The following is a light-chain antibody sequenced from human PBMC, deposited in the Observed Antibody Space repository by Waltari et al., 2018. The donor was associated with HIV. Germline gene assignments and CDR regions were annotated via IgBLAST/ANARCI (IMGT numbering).Light chain of an antibody. Sequence: EIVMTQSPATLSVSPGERATLSCRASQSLSSNLAWYQQKPGQAPRLLISGASTRAPGIPARFTCRGSGTEFTLIINSLQSEDFAVYFCQQYTNWPYTFGQGTKLDIK. CDR3: QQYTNWPYT. CDR2: GAS. CDR1: QSLSSN. V-gene: IGKV3-15*01. J-gene: IGKJ2*01.